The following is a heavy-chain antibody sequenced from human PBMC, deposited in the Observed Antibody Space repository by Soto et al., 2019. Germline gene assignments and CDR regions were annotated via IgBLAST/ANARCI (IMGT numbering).Heavy chain of an antibody. D-gene: IGHD3-16*01. V-gene: IGHV3-23*01. Sequence: EVQVLESGGGLVQPGGSLRLSCAASGFSSSSFAMSWVRQGPGKGLEWVASISGSGGTTYHADSVKGRFTISRDNIKNTLSLQMKSLRAADTAVYYCTKMSHSDTDNYYYPMDVWGQGSTVTVSS. CDR3: TKMSHSDTDNYYYPMDV. CDR2: ISGSGGTT. J-gene: IGHJ6*02. CDR1: GFSSSSFA.